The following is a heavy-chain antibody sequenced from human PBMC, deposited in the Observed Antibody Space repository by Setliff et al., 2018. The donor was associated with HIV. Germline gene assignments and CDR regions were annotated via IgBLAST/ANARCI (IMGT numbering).Heavy chain of an antibody. CDR3: AGGLGNYYGSGTYYRHNWFDP. CDR1: GGSISSGTYY. V-gene: IGHV4-61*02. Sequence: TLSLTCTVSGGSISSGTYYWSWIRQPAGKGLEWIGRIYTSGSTNYNPSLKSRVTISVDTSRNQLSLKLSSVTAADAAVYYCAGGLGNYYGSGTYYRHNWFDPWGQGTLVTVSS. J-gene: IGHJ5*02. CDR2: IYTSGST. D-gene: IGHD3-10*01.